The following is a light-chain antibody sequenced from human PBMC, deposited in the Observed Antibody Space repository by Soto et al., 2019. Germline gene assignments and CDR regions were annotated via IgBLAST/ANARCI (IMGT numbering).Light chain of an antibody. CDR3: AVWDDSLSGNWV. V-gene: IGLV1-44*01. J-gene: IGLJ3*02. CDR2: SND. CDR1: SSNIGSNI. Sequence: QSVLTQPPLASGTPGQRATISCSGSSSNIGSNIVNWYQQIPGAAPKLLIYSNDHRPSGVPDRFSGSKSGTSASLAISGLQSEDEADYFCAVWDDSLSGNWVFGGGTKLTVL.